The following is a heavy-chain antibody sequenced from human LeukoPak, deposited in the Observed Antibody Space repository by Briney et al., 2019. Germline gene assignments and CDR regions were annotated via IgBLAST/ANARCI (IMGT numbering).Heavy chain of an antibody. CDR1: GDSVSSDSSA. D-gene: IGHD3-16*02. CDR2: TYYSSKWYN. V-gene: IGHV6-1*01. CDR3: ARRRYYRYTGYFDY. Sequence: SQTLSLTCAISGDSVSSDSSAWNWFRQSPSRGPEWLGRTYYSSKWYNDYAVSVKSRITINPDTSKNQFSLQLNSVIPEDTAVYYCARRRYYRYTGYFDYWGQGTPVTVSS. J-gene: IGHJ4*02.